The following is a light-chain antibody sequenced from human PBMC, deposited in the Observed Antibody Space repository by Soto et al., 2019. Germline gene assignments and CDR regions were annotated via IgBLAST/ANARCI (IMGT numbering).Light chain of an antibody. CDR2: DAS. V-gene: IGKV3-11*01. Sequence: EMVLTQSPATLSFSPGERATLSCRASQSVSSYLAWYQQKPGQAPRLLIYDASNRATGIPARFSGSGSGTDFTLTISSLEPEDFAVYYCQQRSNWPPWTFGQGTKGEIK. CDR1: QSVSSY. J-gene: IGKJ1*01. CDR3: QQRSNWPPWT.